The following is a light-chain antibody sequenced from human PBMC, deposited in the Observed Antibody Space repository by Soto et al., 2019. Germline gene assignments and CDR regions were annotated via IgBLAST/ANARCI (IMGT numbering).Light chain of an antibody. CDR2: GAS. V-gene: IGKV3-20*01. J-gene: IGKJ1*01. Sequence: EIVLTQSPGTLSLSPGERATLSCRASQSVTSSYLAWWQQKPGQAPRLLIYGASSRATGIPDRFSGSGSGTDFSLTISRLEPEDFAVYFYQQYGSSPKTFGQGTKVEIK. CDR3: QQYGSSPKT. CDR1: QSVTSSY.